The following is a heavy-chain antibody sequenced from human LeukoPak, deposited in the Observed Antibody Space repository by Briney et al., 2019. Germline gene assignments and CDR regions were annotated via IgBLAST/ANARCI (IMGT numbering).Heavy chain of an antibody. CDR1: GGTFSSYA. V-gene: IGHV1-69*13. CDR2: IIPIFGTA. Sequence: ASVKVSCKASGGTFSSYAISWVRQAPGQGLEWMGGIIPIFGTANYAQKFQGRVTITADESTSTAYMELSSLRSEDTAVYYCARGTIVVVPAATYYYYYMDVWGKGTTVAVS. J-gene: IGHJ6*03. D-gene: IGHD2-2*01. CDR3: ARGTIVVVPAATYYYYYMDV.